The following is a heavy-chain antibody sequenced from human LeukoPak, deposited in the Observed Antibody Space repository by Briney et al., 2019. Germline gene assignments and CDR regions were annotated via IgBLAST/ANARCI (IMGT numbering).Heavy chain of an antibody. CDR1: GFTFSTYW. D-gene: IGHD6-19*01. CDR2: IKQDGSEK. J-gene: IGHJ4*02. Sequence: PGGSLRLSCAASGFTFSTYWMSWVRQAPGKGLEWVANIKQDGSEKYYVDSVKGRFTISRDNAKNSLYLQMNSLRSDDTAVYYCARDQMDGIAVAGTGEYWGQGTLVTVSS. CDR3: ARDQMDGIAVAGTGEY. V-gene: IGHV3-7*03.